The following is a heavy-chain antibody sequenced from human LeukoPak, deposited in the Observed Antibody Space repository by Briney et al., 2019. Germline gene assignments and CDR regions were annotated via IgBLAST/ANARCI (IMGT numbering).Heavy chain of an antibody. V-gene: IGHV4-39*01. CDR3: ARVPLMEDYYDSSGYYGVYFDY. CDR1: GGSISSSSYY. J-gene: IGHJ4*02. Sequence: SETLSLTCTVSGGSISSSSYYWGWIRQPPGKGLEWIGSIYYSGSTYYNPSLKSRVTISVDTSKNQFSLKLSSVTAADTAVYYCARVPLMEDYYDSSGYYGVYFDYWGQGTLVTVSS. CDR2: IYYSGST. D-gene: IGHD3-22*01.